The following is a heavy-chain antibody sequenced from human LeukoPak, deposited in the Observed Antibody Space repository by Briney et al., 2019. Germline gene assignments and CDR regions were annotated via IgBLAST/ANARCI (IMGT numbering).Heavy chain of an antibody. CDR3: AKGGGQTFLSYMDV. Sequence: GGSLRLSCAASGFSFRDYGMLWVRQAPGKGLEWVAAIWYDGTLKYYGDSVKGRFTISRDNAKSMLYLQMNSLGAEDTGVYHCAKGGGQTFLSYMDVWGKGTTVTVS. CDR1: GFSFRDYG. CDR2: IWYDGTLK. V-gene: IGHV3-33*06. J-gene: IGHJ6*03. D-gene: IGHD2-15*01.